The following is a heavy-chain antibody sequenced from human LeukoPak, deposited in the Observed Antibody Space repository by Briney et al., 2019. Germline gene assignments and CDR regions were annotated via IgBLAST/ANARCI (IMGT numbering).Heavy chain of an antibody. CDR1: GGSISSYY. Sequence: SETLSLTCTVSGGSISSYYWSWIRQPPGKGLEWIGYIYYSGSTNYNPSLKSRVTKSVDTSKNQFSLKLSSVTAADTAVYYCARGSKAGIVGATSEFDPWGQGTLVTVSS. J-gene: IGHJ5*02. CDR2: IYYSGST. D-gene: IGHD1-26*01. CDR3: ARGSKAGIVGATSEFDP. V-gene: IGHV4-59*08.